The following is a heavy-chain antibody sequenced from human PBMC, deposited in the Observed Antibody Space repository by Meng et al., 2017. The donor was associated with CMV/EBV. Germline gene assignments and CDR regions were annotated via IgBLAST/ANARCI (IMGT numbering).Heavy chain of an antibody. D-gene: IGHD4-11*01. CDR2: ISSSSSII. Sequence: GGSLRLSCAASGFTSSSYSMNWVRQAPGKGLEWVSYISSSSSIIYYADSVKGRFTISRDNAKNSLYLQMSSLRAEDTAVYYCARDPREDTKTTVTAKRAYYYGMDVWGQGTTVTVSS. CDR3: ARDPREDTKTTVTAKRAYYYGMDV. CDR1: GFTSSSYS. V-gene: IGHV3-48*04. J-gene: IGHJ6*02.